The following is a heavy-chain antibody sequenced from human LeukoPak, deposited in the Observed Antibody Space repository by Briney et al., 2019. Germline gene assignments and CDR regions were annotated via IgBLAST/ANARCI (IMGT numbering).Heavy chain of an antibody. J-gene: IGHJ4*02. CDR3: ARGGCGDSAAPFDD. CDR2: INPSAGST. V-gene: IGHV1-46*01. Sequence: ASVKVSCKTSGYTFTSCYMHWVRQAPGQGLDWMGMINPSAGSTRYAQKFQGRVTMTTDTSTSTVYMELSSLRSEDTAVYYCARGGCGDSAAPFDDWGQGTLVPVSS. CDR1: GYTFTSCY. D-gene: IGHD2-21*02.